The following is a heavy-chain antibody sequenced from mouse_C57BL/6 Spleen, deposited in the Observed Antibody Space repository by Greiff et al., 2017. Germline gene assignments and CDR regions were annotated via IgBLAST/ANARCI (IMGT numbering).Heavy chain of an antibody. J-gene: IGHJ2*01. Sequence: DVHLVESGPGLVKPSQSLSLTCSVTGYSITCGYYWNWIRQFPGNKLEWMGYISYDGSNNYNPSLKNRISITRDTSKNQFFLKLNSVTTEDTATYYCARGDYYGSSYGGNYFDYWGQGTTLTVSS. CDR1: GYSITCGYY. CDR2: ISYDGSN. D-gene: IGHD1-1*01. CDR3: ARGDYYGSSYGGNYFDY. V-gene: IGHV3-6*01.